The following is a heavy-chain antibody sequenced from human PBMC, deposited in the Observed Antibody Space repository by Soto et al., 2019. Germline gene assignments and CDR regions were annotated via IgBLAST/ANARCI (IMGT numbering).Heavy chain of an antibody. V-gene: IGHV3-33*01. CDR2: IWYDGSNK. J-gene: IGHJ6*02. CDR1: GFTFSSYG. CDR3: ARDGTGEPRYYYDMDV. Sequence: QVQLVESGGGVVQPGRSLRLSCAASGFTFSSYGMHWVRQAPGKGLEWVAVIWYDGSNKYYADSVKGRFTISRDNSKNTLYLQMNSLGAEDTAVYYWARDGTGEPRYYYDMDVWGQGTTVTVSS. D-gene: IGHD7-27*01.